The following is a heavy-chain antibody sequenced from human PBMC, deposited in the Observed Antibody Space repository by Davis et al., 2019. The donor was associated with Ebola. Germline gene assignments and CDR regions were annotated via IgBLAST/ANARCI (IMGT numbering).Heavy chain of an antibody. V-gene: IGHV3-15*01. J-gene: IGHJ6*03. CDR3: TADVVPAATRGVYYYYYYMDV. Sequence: WGSLTLSCAASGFTFTNAWMSWVRQAPGKGLEWVGRIKSKTDGGTTDYAAPVKGRFTISRDDSKNALYLQMNSLKTEDSAVYYCTADVVPAATRGVYYYYYYMDVWGKGTTVTVSS. CDR2: IKSKTDGGTT. D-gene: IGHD2-2*01. CDR1: GFTFTNAW.